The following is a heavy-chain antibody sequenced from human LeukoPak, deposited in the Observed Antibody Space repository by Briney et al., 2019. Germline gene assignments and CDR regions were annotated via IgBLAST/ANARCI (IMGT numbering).Heavy chain of an antibody. CDR3: ARGGVIPFDY. CDR2: IYTSGST. CDR1: GGSISSGSYY. D-gene: IGHD3-16*02. J-gene: IGHJ4*02. Sequence: SQTLSLTCTVSGGSISSGSYYWSWIRQPAGKGLEWIGRIYTSGSTNYNPSLKSRVTISVDTSKNQFSLKLSSVTAADTAVYYCARGGVIPFDYWGQGTLVTVSS. V-gene: IGHV4-61*02.